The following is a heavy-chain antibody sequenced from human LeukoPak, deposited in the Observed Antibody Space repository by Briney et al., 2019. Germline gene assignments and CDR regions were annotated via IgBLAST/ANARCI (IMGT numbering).Heavy chain of an antibody. Sequence: GGSLRLSCAASGFTFTNYCMHRVRQATGKGLEWVSRINSDGSSTTYADSVNGPITVSRDNAKNTPFLQMNSPRAEDTAVYYCVRDLYYRFDFWGQGTLVTVSS. V-gene: IGHV3-74*03. CDR1: GFTFTNYC. J-gene: IGHJ4*02. CDR2: INSDGSST. D-gene: IGHD3-10*01. CDR3: VRDLYYRFDF.